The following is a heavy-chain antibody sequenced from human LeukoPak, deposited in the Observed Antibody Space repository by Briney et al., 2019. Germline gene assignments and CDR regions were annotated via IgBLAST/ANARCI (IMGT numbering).Heavy chain of an antibody. CDR3: ARGRKKQVRGVIRYNWFDP. D-gene: IGHD3-10*01. Sequence: GASVKVSCKASGYTFTSYDINWVRQATGQGLEWMGWMNPNSGNTGYAQKFQGRVTMTRNTSISTAYMELSSLRSEDTAVYYCARGRKKQVRGVIRYNWFDPWGQGTLVTVSS. J-gene: IGHJ5*02. CDR1: GYTFTSYD. CDR2: MNPNSGNT. V-gene: IGHV1-8*01.